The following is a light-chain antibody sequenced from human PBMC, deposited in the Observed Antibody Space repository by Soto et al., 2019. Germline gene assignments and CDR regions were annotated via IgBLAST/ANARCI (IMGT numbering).Light chain of an antibody. CDR2: GAS. CDR3: QQYNNWGT. Sequence: EIVMTQSPATLSVSPGERATLSCRASQSVSSNLAWYQQKPGQAPRLLIYGASTRATGIPARFSGSGSGTEFPLTISSLQSEDFEVYYCQQYNNWGTFGQGTKVEIK. J-gene: IGKJ1*01. CDR1: QSVSSN. V-gene: IGKV3-15*01.